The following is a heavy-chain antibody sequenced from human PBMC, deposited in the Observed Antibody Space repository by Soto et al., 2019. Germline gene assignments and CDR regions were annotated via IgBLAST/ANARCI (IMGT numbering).Heavy chain of an antibody. Sequence: SVKVSCKASGGTFSSYTISWVRQAPGQGLEWMGRIIPILGIANYAQKFQGRVTMTTATSTNTVFLELRSLKSDDTAIYYCARDRLRGYDSSGFYSWGQGTMVTVSS. CDR2: IIPILGIA. V-gene: IGHV1-69*04. D-gene: IGHD3-22*01. J-gene: IGHJ4*02. CDR1: GGTFSSYT. CDR3: ARDRLRGYDSSGFYS.